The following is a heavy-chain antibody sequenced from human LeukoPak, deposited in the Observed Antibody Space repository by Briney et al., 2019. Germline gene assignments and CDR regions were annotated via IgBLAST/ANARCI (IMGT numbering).Heavy chain of an antibody. CDR3: ARDLSSNYVGNWFDP. D-gene: IGHD4-11*01. CDR1: GGSISSYY. V-gene: IGHV4-59*01. CDR2: IYYSGST. J-gene: IGHJ5*02. Sequence: SETLSLTCTVSGGSISSYYWSWIRQPPGKGLEWIGYIYYSGSTNYNPSLKSRVTISVDTSKNQFSLKLSSVTAADTAVYYCARDLSSNYVGNWFDPWGQGTLVTVSS.